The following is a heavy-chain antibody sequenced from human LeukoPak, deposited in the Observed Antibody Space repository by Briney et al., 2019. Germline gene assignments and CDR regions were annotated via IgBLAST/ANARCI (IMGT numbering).Heavy chain of an antibody. CDR3: ARSTPVTTLVGSWFAP. Sequence: PGGSLRLSCAASGFTFSSYSMNWVRQAPGKGLEWVSYISGGGGYIYYADSVKGRFTISRDNAKNSLYLQMNSLRAEDTAVYYCARSTPVTTLVGSWFAPWGQGTLVTVSP. CDR2: ISGGGGYI. J-gene: IGHJ5*02. CDR1: GFTFSSYS. D-gene: IGHD4-17*01. V-gene: IGHV3-21*01.